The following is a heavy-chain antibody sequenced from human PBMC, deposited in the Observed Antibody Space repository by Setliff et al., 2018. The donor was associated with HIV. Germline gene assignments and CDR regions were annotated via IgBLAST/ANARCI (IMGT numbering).Heavy chain of an antibody. Sequence: ASVKVSCKASGYMFTDYYIHWVRQAPGQGLEWMGWINPKSGDTKYGQSFQGRVTMTRDTSISTAYMELSTLTSDDTAVYYCAREEDSGYDLDYWGQGTLVTVSS. CDR1: GYMFTDYY. CDR2: INPKSGDT. V-gene: IGHV1-2*02. J-gene: IGHJ4*02. D-gene: IGHD5-12*01. CDR3: AREEDSGYDLDY.